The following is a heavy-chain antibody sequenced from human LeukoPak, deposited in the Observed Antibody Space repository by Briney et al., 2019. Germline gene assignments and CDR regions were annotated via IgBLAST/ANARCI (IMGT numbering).Heavy chain of an antibody. CDR3: ARQNNCGS. J-gene: IGHJ5*02. Sequence: GGSLRLSCAASGFTFSSTWMSWVRQAPGKGLEWVANIKQDGSEKNYLDSVKGRFTIPRDNAKNSLFLQMNNLRDDDTAVYYCARQNNCGSWGQGTLVTVSS. D-gene: IGHD1-1*01. CDR1: GFTFSSTW. V-gene: IGHV3-7*01. CDR2: IKQDGSEK.